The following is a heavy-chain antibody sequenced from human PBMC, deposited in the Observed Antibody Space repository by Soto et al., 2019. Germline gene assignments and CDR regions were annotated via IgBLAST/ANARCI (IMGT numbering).Heavy chain of an antibody. Sequence: SDPLSLTFTVSGDCIPRRDYYWTWIRQYPGKGLEWIGYIHHSGAAHYNPSLKSRLTISVDTSRNQFSLKLTSVTAADTAVHYCARAIGGNNWNPNWFDSWGQGTKVTVS. CDR3: ARAIGGNNWNPNWFDS. CDR2: IHHSGAA. CDR1: GDCIPRRDYY. D-gene: IGHD1-20*01. V-gene: IGHV4-30-4*02. J-gene: IGHJ5*01.